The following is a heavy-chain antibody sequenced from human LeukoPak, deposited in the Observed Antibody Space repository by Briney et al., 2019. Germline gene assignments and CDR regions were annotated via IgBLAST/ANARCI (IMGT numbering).Heavy chain of an antibody. J-gene: IGHJ6*03. V-gene: IGHV3-7*01. Sequence: PGGSLRLSCAASGFTFSSYAMHWVRQAPGKGLEWVANIKQDGSEKDYVDSVKGRFTISRDNAENSLYLQMNSLRAEDTAMYYCARVDIVVVPAAMGRRKYYYYMDVWGKGTTVTVSS. CDR1: GFTFSSYA. CDR3: ARVDIVVVPAAMGRRKYYYYMDV. CDR2: IKQDGSEK. D-gene: IGHD2-2*03.